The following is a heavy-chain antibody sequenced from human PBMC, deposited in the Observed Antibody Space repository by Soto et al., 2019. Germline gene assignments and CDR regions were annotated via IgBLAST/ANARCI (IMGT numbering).Heavy chain of an antibody. Sequence: QVHLVQSGAEVKKPGASVKVSCKGSGYAFTTYGITWVRQAPGQGLEWMGWISAHNGNTNYAQKLQGRVTVTRDSSTGTAYMEVRRLRSDDTAVYYCARGRYGDYWGKGVLVTGSS. CDR2: ISAHNGNT. CDR3: ARGRYGDY. J-gene: IGHJ4*02. D-gene: IGHD1-1*01. CDR1: GYAFTTYG. V-gene: IGHV1-18*01.